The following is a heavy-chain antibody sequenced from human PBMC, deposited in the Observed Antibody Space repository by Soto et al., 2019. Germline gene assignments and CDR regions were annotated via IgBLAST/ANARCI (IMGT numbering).Heavy chain of an antibody. D-gene: IGHD1-26*01. CDR3: ATQEVGGSYVYTFDP. J-gene: IGHJ5*02. V-gene: IGHV4-39*01. CDR2: IYYSGST. Sequence: SETLSLTCTVSGGSISSSNYYWGWIRQXPGKGLEWIGSIYYSGSTYYNPSLKSRVTISVDTSKNQFSLKLSSVTAADTAVYYCATQEVGGSYVYTFDPWGQGTLVTVSS. CDR1: GGSISSSNYY.